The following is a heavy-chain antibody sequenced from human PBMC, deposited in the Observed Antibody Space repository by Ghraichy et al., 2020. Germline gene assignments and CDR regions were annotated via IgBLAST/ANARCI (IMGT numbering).Heavy chain of an antibody. D-gene: IGHD2-2*01. Sequence: GGSLRLSCAASGFTFSSYAMSWVRQAPGKGLEWVSAISGSGGSTYYADSVKGRFTISRDNSKNTLYLQMNSLRAEDTAVYYCANSLGQLYYYYGMDVWGQGTTVTVSS. CDR2: ISGSGGST. CDR3: ANSLGQLYYYYGMDV. J-gene: IGHJ6*02. CDR1: GFTFSSYA. V-gene: IGHV3-23*01.